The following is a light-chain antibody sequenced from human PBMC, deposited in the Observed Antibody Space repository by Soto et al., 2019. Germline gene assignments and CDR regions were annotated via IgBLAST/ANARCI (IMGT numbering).Light chain of an antibody. Sequence: EIVLTQSLGILSLSPGERATLSCRASQSVSSSYLAWYQQKPGQAPRLLIYGASSRATGIPDRFSGSGSGTDFTLTISRLEPEDFAVYYCQQYGSSQYTFGQGTKVDIK. CDR2: GAS. V-gene: IGKV3-20*01. CDR1: QSVSSSY. J-gene: IGKJ2*01. CDR3: QQYGSSQYT.